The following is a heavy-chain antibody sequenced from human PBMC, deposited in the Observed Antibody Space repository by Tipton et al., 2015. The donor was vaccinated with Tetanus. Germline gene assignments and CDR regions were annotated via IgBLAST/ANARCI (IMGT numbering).Heavy chain of an antibody. CDR2: ISGSGGST. D-gene: IGHD4-17*01. J-gene: IGHJ4*02. Sequence: TASGFTFSSYAMSWVRQAPGKGLEWVSAISGSGGSTYYADSVKGRFTISRDNSKNTLYLQMNSLRAEDTAVYYCAKPRYGDPRVAFDYWGQGTLVTVSS. CDR3: AKPRYGDPRVAFDY. V-gene: IGHV3-23*01. CDR1: GFTFSSYA.